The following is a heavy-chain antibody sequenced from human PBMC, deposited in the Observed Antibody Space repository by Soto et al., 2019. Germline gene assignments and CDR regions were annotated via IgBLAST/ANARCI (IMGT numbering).Heavy chain of an antibody. D-gene: IGHD1-1*01. CDR2: IYYRGNA. J-gene: IGHJ4*02. CDR1: GATVTSSY. V-gene: IGHV4-59*05. CDR3: ARLEGLATISYYFDF. Sequence: SETMDLTCTVSGATVTSSYWSWIRQPPGKGLEWIGSIYYRGNAYYNPSLQTRVTISLDKSKSQFSLKLNSVTAADSAVYFCARLEGLATISYYFDFWGPGALVTVSS.